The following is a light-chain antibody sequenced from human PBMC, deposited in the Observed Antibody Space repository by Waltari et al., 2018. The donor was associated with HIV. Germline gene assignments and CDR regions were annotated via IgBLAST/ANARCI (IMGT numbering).Light chain of an antibody. CDR3: QSADSSDTFV. Sequence: SYELTQPPSVSVSPGQTARITCSGDALPKQYAYWYQQKPGQAPILVIYKDIERPSGIPERFSGYSSGTTVTLTISGVQAEDEADYYCQSADSSDTFVFGSGTKVTVL. J-gene: IGLJ1*01. CDR2: KDI. CDR1: ALPKQY. V-gene: IGLV3-25*03.